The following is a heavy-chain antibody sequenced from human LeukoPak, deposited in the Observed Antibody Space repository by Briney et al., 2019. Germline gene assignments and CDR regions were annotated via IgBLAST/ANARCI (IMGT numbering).Heavy chain of an antibody. CDR3: ARTCSTSCPYRYFDL. CDR2: ISAYNDNT. CDR1: GYTFTSYG. V-gene: IGHV1-18*01. D-gene: IGHD2-2*01. Sequence: GASVKVSCKASGYTFTSYGISWVRQAPGQGLEWMGWISAYNDNTNYAQKLQGRVTMTTDTSTSTAYMDLRSLRSDDTAVYYCARTCSTSCPYRYFDLWGRGTLVTVSS. J-gene: IGHJ2*01.